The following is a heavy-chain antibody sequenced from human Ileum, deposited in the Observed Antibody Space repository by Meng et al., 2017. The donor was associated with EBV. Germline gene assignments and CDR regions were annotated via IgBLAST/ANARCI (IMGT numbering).Heavy chain of an antibody. J-gene: IGHJ4*02. Sequence: QRQLQESGLGLGKPSETLSLTCSVSGGSVSSGGNYWSWIRQPPGKGLEWIGYIYNSGSTNYNPSLKSRVTISVDTSKNQFSLKLSSVTAADTAVYYCARDGYSSGSDWGQGTLVTVSS. V-gene: IGHV4-61*08. D-gene: IGHD6-19*01. CDR1: GGSVSSGGNY. CDR2: IYNSGST. CDR3: ARDGYSSGSD.